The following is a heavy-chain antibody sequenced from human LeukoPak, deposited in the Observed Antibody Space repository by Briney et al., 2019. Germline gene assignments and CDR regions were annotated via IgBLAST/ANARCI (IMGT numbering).Heavy chain of an antibody. CDR1: GFNFRDYG. Sequence: QTGGSLRLSCAASGFNFRDYGLHWVRQSPGKGLEWVAIIWYDGSNKYYGDSVKGRFNISRDNSKNTLYLQMNNLRAEDTAVYYCARCDGGNCEGSRGFDHWGQGTLVSVSS. CDR2: IWYDGSNK. V-gene: IGHV3-33*03. CDR3: ARCDGGNCEGSRGFDH. D-gene: IGHD4-23*01. J-gene: IGHJ4*02.